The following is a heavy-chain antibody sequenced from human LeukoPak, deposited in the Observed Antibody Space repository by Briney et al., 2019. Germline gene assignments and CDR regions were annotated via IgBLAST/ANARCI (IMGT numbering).Heavy chain of an antibody. D-gene: IGHD4-17*01. CDR2: IYYSGST. V-gene: IGHV4-39*02. J-gene: IGHJ4*02. CDR3: AREVAVTTGGGPVDY. CDR1: GGSINRSSYY. Sequence: SEILSLTCTVSGGSINRSSYYWGWIRQPPGKGLEWTGSIYYSGSTYYNPSLKSRVSISVDTSKNQFSLKLSSVTAADTAVYYCAREVAVTTGGGPVDYWGQGTLVTVSS.